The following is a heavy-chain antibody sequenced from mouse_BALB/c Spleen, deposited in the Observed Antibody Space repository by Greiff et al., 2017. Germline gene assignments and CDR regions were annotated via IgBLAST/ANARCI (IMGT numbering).Heavy chain of an antibody. J-gene: IGHJ4*01. CDR1: GYSITSDYA. CDR3: ATYVYVYAMDY. V-gene: IGHV3-2*02. CDR2: ISYSGST. D-gene: IGHD2-2*01. Sequence: EVQLVESGPGLVKPSQSLSLTCTVTGYSITSDYAWNWIRQFPGNKLEWMGYISYSGSTSYNPSLKSRISITRDTSKNQFFLQLNSVTTEDTATYYCATYVYVYAMDYWGQGTSVTVSS.